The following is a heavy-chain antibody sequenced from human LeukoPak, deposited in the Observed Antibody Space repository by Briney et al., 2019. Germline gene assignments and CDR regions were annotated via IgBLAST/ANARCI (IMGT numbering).Heavy chain of an antibody. V-gene: IGHV4-39*02. CDR1: GGSISSSSYY. J-gene: IGHJ5*02. CDR3: AREKKTGTTRWFDP. CDR2: IYYSGST. Sequence: PSETLSLTCTVSGGSISSSSYYWGWIRQPPGKGLEWIGSIYYSGSTYYNPSLKSRVTISVDTSKNQFSLKLSSVTAADTAVYYCAREKKTGTTRWFDPWGQGTLATVSS. D-gene: IGHD1-14*01.